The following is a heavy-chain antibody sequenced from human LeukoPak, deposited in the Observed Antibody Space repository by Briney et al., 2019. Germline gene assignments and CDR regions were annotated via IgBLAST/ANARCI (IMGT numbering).Heavy chain of an antibody. J-gene: IGHJ4*02. CDR1: GGSFSGYS. V-gene: IGHV4-34*01. CDR3: ARTPYSNYRNFDY. CDR2: INHSGST. Sequence: PSETLSLTCAVYGGSFSGYSWSWIRQPPGKGLEWIGEINHSGSTNYNPSLKSRVTISVDTSKNQFSLKLSSVTAADTAVYYCARTPYSNYRNFDYWGQGTLVTVSS. D-gene: IGHD4-11*01.